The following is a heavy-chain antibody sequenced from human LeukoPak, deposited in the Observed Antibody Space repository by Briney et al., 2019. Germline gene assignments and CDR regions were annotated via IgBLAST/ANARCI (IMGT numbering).Heavy chain of an antibody. CDR1: GFTFSNYW. V-gene: IGHV3-74*01. J-gene: IGHJ4*02. CDR3: APPTGVALYDSSGY. Sequence: PGGSLRLSCAASGFTFSNYWMYWVRQAPGKGLVWVSQIKSDGNITNYADSVKGRFTISRDNAKNTLFLQMNSLRAEDTAIYYCAPPTGVALYDSSGYWGQGTLVTVSS. CDR2: IKSDGNIT. D-gene: IGHD3-22*01.